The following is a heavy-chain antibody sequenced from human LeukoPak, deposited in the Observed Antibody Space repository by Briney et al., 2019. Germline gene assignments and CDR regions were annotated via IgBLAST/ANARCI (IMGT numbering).Heavy chain of an antibody. V-gene: IGHV3-23*01. CDR1: GFTFSTYA. Sequence: PGGSLRLSCAASGFTFSTYAMIWVPHAPGKGLEGVSAFSGSGGGTYYADSVKGRFTISRDNSKNTLYLQMNSLRAEDTALYFCAKSGYNRFDYWGQGTLVTVSS. CDR3: AKSGYNRFDY. CDR2: FSGSGGGT. J-gene: IGHJ4*02. D-gene: IGHD5-24*01.